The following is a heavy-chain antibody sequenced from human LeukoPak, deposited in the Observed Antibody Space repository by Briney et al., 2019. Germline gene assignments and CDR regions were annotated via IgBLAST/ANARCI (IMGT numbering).Heavy chain of an antibody. CDR3: ARAISQFVIGGAAY. J-gene: IGHJ4*02. D-gene: IGHD3-10*01. V-gene: IGHV3-23*01. CDR1: GFTFKNFA. Sequence: GGSLRLSCAASGFTFKNFAMSWVRQAPGRGLEWVSSSDGSGRLTYYDDSVKGRFTISRDNSKDTLYLEMDGLRAEDSAVYYCARAISQFVIGGAAYWGQGTQVTVSS. CDR2: SDGSGRLT.